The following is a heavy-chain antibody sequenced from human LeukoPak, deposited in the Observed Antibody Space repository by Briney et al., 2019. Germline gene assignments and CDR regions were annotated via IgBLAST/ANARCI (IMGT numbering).Heavy chain of an antibody. D-gene: IGHD6-19*01. Sequence: ASVKVSCKASGYTFTSYGISWVRQAPGQGLEWMGWISAYNGNTNYAQKLQGRVTMTTDTSTSTAYMELRSLRSDDTAVYYCARRVAVAGTSGWFDPWGQGTLVTVSS. CDR2: ISAYNGNT. CDR3: ARRVAVAGTSGWFDP. J-gene: IGHJ5*02. CDR1: GYTFTSYG. V-gene: IGHV1-18*01.